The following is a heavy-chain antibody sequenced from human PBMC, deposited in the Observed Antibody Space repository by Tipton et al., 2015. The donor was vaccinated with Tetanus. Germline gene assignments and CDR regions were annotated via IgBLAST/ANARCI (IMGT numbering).Heavy chain of an antibody. J-gene: IGHJ4*02. CDR2: ISGSGGST. CDR3: AKVLGSAVPCLDY. D-gene: IGHD6-19*01. Sequence: LSLTCAASGFTFSSYAMSWVRQAPGKGLEWVSAISGSGGSTYYADSVKGRFTISRDNSKNTLYLQMNSLRAEDTAVYYCAKVLGSAVPCLDYWGQGTLVTVSS. V-gene: IGHV3-23*01. CDR1: GFTFSSYA.